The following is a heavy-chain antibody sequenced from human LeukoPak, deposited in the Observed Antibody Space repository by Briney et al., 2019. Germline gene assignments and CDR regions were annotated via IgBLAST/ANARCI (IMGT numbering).Heavy chain of an antibody. CDR2: INHSGST. CDR3: ARPSSGKNAFDI. J-gene: IGHJ3*02. CDR1: SGSFSAYY. D-gene: IGHD5-12*01. Sequence: SETLSLTCAVYSGSFSAYYWSWIRQPPGKGLEWIGEINHSGSTNYNPSLKSRVTISVDTSKNQFSLKLSSVTAADTAVYYCARPSSGKNAFDIWGQGTMVTVSS. V-gene: IGHV4-34*01.